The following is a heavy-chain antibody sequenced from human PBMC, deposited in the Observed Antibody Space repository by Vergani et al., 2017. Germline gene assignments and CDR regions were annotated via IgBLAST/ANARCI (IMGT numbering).Heavy chain of an antibody. CDR2: IHNRGKT. V-gene: IGHV4-38-2*01. D-gene: IGHD3-10*01. J-gene: IGHJ4*02. CDR3: ARSYSVLLWFGELLDYFDY. Sequence: QVRLEESGPGLVKPSETLSLTCSVSGYSIGSGFYWAWIRQSPGEGLQWLTSIHNRGKTYHNPSLKSRVSVSLDTSKNRFSLNLTSVTATDPAVYYCARSYSVLLWFGELLDYFDYWGQGTLVTVSS. CDR1: GYSIGSGFY.